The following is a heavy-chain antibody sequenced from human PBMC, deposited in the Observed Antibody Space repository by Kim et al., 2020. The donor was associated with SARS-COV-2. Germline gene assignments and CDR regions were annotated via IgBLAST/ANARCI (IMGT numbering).Heavy chain of an antibody. J-gene: IGHJ6*02. V-gene: IGHV1-69*13. CDR2: IIPIYASS. CDR1: GGTFSSHA. D-gene: IGHD2-2*01. CDR3: AGVKRSNSRNYYYFYALDV. Sequence: SVKVSCEASGGTFSSHAISWVRQAPGQGLEWMGGIIPIYASSNYAQKFQGRVTITADESTSTAYMQLRSLTPDDTAVYYWAGVKRSNSRNYYYFYALDVWGQGTTVTVSS.